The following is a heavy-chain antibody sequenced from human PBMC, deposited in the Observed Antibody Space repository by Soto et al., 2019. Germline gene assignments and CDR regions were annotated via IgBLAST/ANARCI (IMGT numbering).Heavy chain of an antibody. CDR3: AKPPPATTYCSGGSCYTHVPDY. CDR2: ISGSGGST. CDR1: GFTFSSYA. Sequence: GGSLRLSCAASGFTFSSYAMSWVRQAPGKGLEWVSAISGSGGSTYYADSVKGRFTISRDNSKNTLYLQMNSLRAEDTAVYYCAKPPPATTYCSGGSCYTHVPDYWGQGTLVTVSS. D-gene: IGHD2-15*01. V-gene: IGHV3-23*01. J-gene: IGHJ4*02.